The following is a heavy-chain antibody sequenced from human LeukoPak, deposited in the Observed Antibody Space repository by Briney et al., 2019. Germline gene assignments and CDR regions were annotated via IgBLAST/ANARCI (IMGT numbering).Heavy chain of an antibody. CDR1: GLTFRSYW. D-gene: IGHD6-13*01. J-gene: IGHJ5*02. Sequence: PGGSLRLSCAASGLTFRSYWMSWVRQAPGKGLVWVSRINGDGSTTGYADSVKGRFTISRDNTKNTLYLHMNSLRAEDTAVYYCASSSISAAPFDPWGQGTLVTVSS. CDR3: ASSSISAAPFDP. V-gene: IGHV3-74*01. CDR2: INGDGSTT.